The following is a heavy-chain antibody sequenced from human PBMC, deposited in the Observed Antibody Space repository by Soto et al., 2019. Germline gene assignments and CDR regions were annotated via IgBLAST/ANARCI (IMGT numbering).Heavy chain of an antibody. CDR3: ARASPVVTDV. Sequence: QVQLQESGPGRVKPSQTLSLTCTVSGGSISSGDYYWSWIRQPPGKGLEWIGYIYYSGSTYYNPSLKSRVTLSVDTSEIQLSLKLSSVTAADTAVYYCARASPVVTDVWGQGTTVTVSS. D-gene: IGHD5-18*01. CDR2: IYYSGST. CDR1: GGSISSGDYY. J-gene: IGHJ6*02. V-gene: IGHV4-30-4*01.